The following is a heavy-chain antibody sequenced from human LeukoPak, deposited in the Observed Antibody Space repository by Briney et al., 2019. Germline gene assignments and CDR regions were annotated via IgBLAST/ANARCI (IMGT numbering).Heavy chain of an antibody. J-gene: IGHJ4*02. V-gene: IGHV3-23*01. CDR1: GFTFSGSA. CDR2: ISGNGIST. D-gene: IGHD6-13*01. CDR3: ARDHRSSTWPFDY. Sequence: GGSLRLSCAASGFTFSGSAVHWVRQASGKGLDWVASISGNGISTYYADSVKGRFTISRDNSQNTLYLQMNSLSAEDTAVYYCARDHRSSTWPFDYWGQGTLVTVSS.